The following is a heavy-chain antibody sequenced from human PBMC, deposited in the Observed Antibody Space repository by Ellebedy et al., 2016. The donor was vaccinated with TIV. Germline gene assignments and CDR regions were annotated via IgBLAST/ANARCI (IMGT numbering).Heavy chain of an antibody. CDR3: GRRGKNWSIDY. Sequence: KVSCKVSGYRFSSYWIVWVRQMPGKGLEWMGTIWPGDSDTRYSPSFEGQVIISVDKSINTADLQWSSLKDSDSAMYYCGRRGKNWSIDYWGQGTLVTVSS. V-gene: IGHV5-51*01. D-gene: IGHD1-1*01. J-gene: IGHJ4*02. CDR2: IWPGDSDT. CDR1: GYRFSSYW.